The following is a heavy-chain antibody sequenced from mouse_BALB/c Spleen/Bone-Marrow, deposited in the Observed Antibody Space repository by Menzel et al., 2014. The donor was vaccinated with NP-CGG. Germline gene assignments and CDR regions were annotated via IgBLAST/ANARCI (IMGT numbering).Heavy chain of an antibody. CDR2: IYPGNSDT. CDR3: TREGNYFDY. CDR1: GYTFSSFW. J-gene: IGHJ2*01. Sequence: EVQLQQSGTVLARPGASARMSCKASGYTFSSFWMHWIRQRPGQGLEWIGAIYPGNSDTRYNQKFKGKARLTAVTSSSTAYMELSSLTDEDSAVYYCTREGNYFDYWGQGTTLTVSS. V-gene: IGHV1-5*01.